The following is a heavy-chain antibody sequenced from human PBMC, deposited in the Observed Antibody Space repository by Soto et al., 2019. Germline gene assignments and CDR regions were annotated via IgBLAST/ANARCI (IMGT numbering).Heavy chain of an antibody. CDR1: GYTFTSYA. D-gene: IGHD5-12*01. V-gene: IGHV1-3*01. J-gene: IGHJ4*02. Sequence: ASVKVACKASGYTFTSYAMHWVRQAPGQRLEWMGWINAGNGNTKYSQKFQGRVTITRDTSASTAYMELSSLRSEDTAVYYCARAYSGSHEGFDYWGQGTLVTVSS. CDR3: ARAYSGSHEGFDY. CDR2: INAGNGNT.